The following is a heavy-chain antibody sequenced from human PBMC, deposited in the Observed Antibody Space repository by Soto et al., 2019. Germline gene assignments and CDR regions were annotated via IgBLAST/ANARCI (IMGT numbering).Heavy chain of an antibody. D-gene: IGHD2-15*01. J-gene: IGHJ2*01. V-gene: IGHV3-64*01. CDR2: ISSNGGST. CDR3: ARGGYCSGGSCYSHREWYFDL. Sequence: PGGSLRLSCAASGFIFSNYVMHLVRQAPGKGLECVSVISSNGGSTYYANSVKGRFNISRDNSKNTLFLEMGSLRSDDMALYYCARGGYCSGGSCYSHREWYFDLWGRGTLVTVSS. CDR1: GFIFSNYV.